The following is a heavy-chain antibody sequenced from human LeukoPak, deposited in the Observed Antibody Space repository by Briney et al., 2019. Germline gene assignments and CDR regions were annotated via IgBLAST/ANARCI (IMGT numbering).Heavy chain of an antibody. V-gene: IGHV3-7*04. CDR3: ARDWGYSGYDWGLDSDC. D-gene: IGHD5-12*01. CDR2: IKQDGSDM. CDR1: GFVFSNYF. Sequence: GGSLSLSCAASGFVFSNYFVTWVRQSPGKGLEWVAHIKQDGSDMNYADSVKGRFTVSRDNTKNSLYLQMNSLRAEDTAVYYCARDWGYSGYDWGLDSDCWGQPVLVTVSS. J-gene: IGHJ4*02.